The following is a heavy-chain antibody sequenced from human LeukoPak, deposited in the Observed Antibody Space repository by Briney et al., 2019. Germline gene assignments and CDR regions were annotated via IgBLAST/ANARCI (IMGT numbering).Heavy chain of an antibody. D-gene: IGHD5-18*01. V-gene: IGHV4-30-2*01. CDR2: IYHSGST. CDR1: GGSISSGGYS. CDR3: ARDVGAKTAPNWFDP. J-gene: IGHJ5*02. Sequence: PSQTLSLTCAVSGGSISSGGYSWSWIRQPPGKGLEWIGYIYHSGSTYYNPSLKSRVTISVDRSKNQFSLKLSSVTAADTAVYYCARDVGAKTAPNWFDPWGQGTLVTVSS.